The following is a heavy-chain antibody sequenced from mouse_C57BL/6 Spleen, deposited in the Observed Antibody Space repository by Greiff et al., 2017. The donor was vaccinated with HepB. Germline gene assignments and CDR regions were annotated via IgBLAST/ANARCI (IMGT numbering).Heavy chain of an antibody. CDR2: IHPNSGST. Sequence: QVQLQQPGAELVKPGASVKLSCKASGYTFTSYWMHWVKQRPGQGLEWIGMIHPNSGSTNYNEKFKSKATLTVDKSSSTAYMQLSSLTSEDSAVYYCARRGDGNYVDFDVWGTGTTVTVSS. CDR1: GYTFTSYW. CDR3: ARRGDGNYVDFDV. V-gene: IGHV1-64*01. D-gene: IGHD2-1*01. J-gene: IGHJ1*03.